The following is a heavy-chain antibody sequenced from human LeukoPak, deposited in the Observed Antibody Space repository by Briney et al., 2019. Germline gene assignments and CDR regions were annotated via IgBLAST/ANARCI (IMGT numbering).Heavy chain of an antibody. D-gene: IGHD3-16*02. CDR1: GLTFSNYW. Sequence: GGSLRLSCAASGLTFSNYWMSWVRQAPGKGLEWVANIKQDGSEKYYVDSVKGRFTISRDNAKNSLYLQMNSLRAEDTAVYYCARSSAYDYVWGSYRPFDYWGQGTLVTVSS. CDR2: IKQDGSEK. J-gene: IGHJ4*02. V-gene: IGHV3-7*01. CDR3: ARSSAYDYVWGSYRPFDY.